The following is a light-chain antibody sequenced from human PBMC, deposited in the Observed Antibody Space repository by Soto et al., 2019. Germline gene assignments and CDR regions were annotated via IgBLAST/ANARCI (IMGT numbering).Light chain of an antibody. V-gene: IGKV1-5*01. CDR3: LQYNSYPST. CDR1: QNINRW. J-gene: IGKJ1*01. Sequence: DIQMTQSPYTLSASVGGRVTITCRASQNINRWLAWYQQKPGEAPKLLITDASSLKSGVPSRFSGSGSETEFTLSISSLQPDDFATYYCLQYNSYPSTFGHGTKVDI. CDR2: DAS.